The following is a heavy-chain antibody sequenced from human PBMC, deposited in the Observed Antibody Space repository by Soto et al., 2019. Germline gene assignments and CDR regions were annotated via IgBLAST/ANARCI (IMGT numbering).Heavy chain of an antibody. V-gene: IGHV3-23*01. CDR1: GFSFSSHA. J-gene: IGHJ4*02. CDR3: ARQKLKSSTWYGSLDS. CDR2: ISAGSGNT. D-gene: IGHD2-2*01. Sequence: EVHLLESGGGFVQPGGSLRLSCVASGFSFSSHAMTWVRQAPGKGLEWVSVISAGSGNTYYAESVKGRFTVSRDNSKNTLWLQMDSLRVEDTGLCYCARQKLKSSTWYGSLDSWGQGTLVTVSS.